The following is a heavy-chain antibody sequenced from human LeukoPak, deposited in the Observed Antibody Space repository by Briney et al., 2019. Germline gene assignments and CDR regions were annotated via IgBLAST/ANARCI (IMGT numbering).Heavy chain of an antibody. CDR1: GYTFTSYY. Sequence: ASVKVSCKAPGYTFTSYYMHWVRQAPGQGLEWMGIINPSGGSTSYAQKFQGRVTMTRDTSTSTVYMELSSLRSEDTAVYYCARNVLPNYFDYWGQGTLVTVSS. CDR3: ARNVLPNYFDY. D-gene: IGHD3-10*01. J-gene: IGHJ4*02. V-gene: IGHV1-46*01. CDR2: INPSGGST.